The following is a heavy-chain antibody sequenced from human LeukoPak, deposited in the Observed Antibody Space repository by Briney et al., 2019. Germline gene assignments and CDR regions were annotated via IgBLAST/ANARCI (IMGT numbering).Heavy chain of an antibody. J-gene: IGHJ4*02. V-gene: IGHV4-31*03. CDR2: FYYSGNT. Sequence: SETLSLTCTVSGGSISSGGYYWSWIRQHPGKGLEYIGYFYYSGNTYSNPSLRSRVTISGDTSKNQFSLKLTSVTVADTAVYYCARGPGYSSSWYMAYWGQGTLVTVSS. CDR3: ARGPGYSSSWYMAY. CDR1: GGSISSGGYY. D-gene: IGHD6-13*01.